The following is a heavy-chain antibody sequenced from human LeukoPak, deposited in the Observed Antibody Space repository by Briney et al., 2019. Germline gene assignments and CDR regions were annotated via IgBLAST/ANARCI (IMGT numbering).Heavy chain of an antibody. V-gene: IGHV3-23*01. CDR1: RFAFGSHS. D-gene: IGHD3-9*01. Sequence: GGSLRLSCAASRFAFGSHSMRWVRLAPEEGREWVSGIADNGDATYYGDSVRGRLTISRDNSKSALYLELNSLRAEDTAVYFCAKHHYDILLSHFDSWGQGTLVAVSS. CDR3: AKHHYDILLSHFDS. CDR2: IADNGDAT. J-gene: IGHJ4*02.